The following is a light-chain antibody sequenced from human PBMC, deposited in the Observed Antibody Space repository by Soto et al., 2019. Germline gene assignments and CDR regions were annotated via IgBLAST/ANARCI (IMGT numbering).Light chain of an antibody. V-gene: IGLV2-14*01. CDR3: SSYRRSSTSSWV. CDR2: EVN. Sequence: QSVLTQPASVSGSPGQSITISCTGTSSDLGTYNYVSWYQQHPGKAPKLMIYEVNNRPSGVSNRFSGSKSGNTASLTISGLQTEDEADYYCSSYRRSSTSSWVFGGGTKVTVL. J-gene: IGLJ3*02. CDR1: SSDLGTYNY.